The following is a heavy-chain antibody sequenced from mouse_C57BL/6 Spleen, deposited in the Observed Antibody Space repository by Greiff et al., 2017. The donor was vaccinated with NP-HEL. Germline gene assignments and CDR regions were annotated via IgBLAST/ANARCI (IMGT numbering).Heavy chain of an antibody. CDR1: GFSLTSYG. D-gene: IGHD1-1*01. CDR2: IWGVGST. CDR3: ASLDYGSRFAY. V-gene: IGHV2-6*01. Sequence: QVTLKVSGPGLVAPSQSLSITCTVSGFSLTSYGVDWVRQSPGKGLEWLGVIWGVGSTNYNSALKSRLSISKDNSKSQVFLKMNSLQTDDTAMYYCASLDYGSRFAYWGQGTLVTVSA. J-gene: IGHJ3*01.